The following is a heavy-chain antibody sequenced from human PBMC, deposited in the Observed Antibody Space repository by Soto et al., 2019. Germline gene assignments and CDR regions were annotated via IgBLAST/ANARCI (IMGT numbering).Heavy chain of an antibody. J-gene: IGHJ6*02. CDR1: GYPFTSSG. CDR3: ARLRSGCSTSSSYIPGYYYYGMDV. D-gene: IGHD2-2*01. V-gene: IGHV1-18*01. Sequence: XTVKVSCNASGYPFTSSGLIWVRQSPGQGLEWMGWISAYNGNTKYADNLQCRVTMTTDSFTNTAYLELMSLRSDDTAVYYCARLRSGCSTSSSYIPGYYYYGMDVWGQGTTVTVSS. CDR2: ISAYNGNT.